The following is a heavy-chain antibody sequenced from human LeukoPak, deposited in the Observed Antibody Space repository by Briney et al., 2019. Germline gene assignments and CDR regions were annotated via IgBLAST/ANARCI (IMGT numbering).Heavy chain of an antibody. CDR1: GFTFSNAC. J-gene: IGHJ4*02. CDR2: IKSKTDGRTT. Sequence: GGSLRLSCAASGFTFSNACMSWVRQAPGKGLEWVGRIKSKTDGRTTDYAATVKGRFTISRDDSKNTLYLQMNSMKTEDTAVYYCTTDGIRSYWGQGTLVTVSS. V-gene: IGHV3-15*01. CDR3: TTDGIRSY. D-gene: IGHD1-1*01.